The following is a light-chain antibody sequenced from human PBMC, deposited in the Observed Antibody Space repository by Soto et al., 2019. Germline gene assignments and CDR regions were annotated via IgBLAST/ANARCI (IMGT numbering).Light chain of an antibody. CDR1: QSIGND. J-gene: IGKJ4*01. CDR3: QQYNTWPRT. CDR2: GAS. Sequence: EIVMTQSPATLSVSRGERATLSCRASQSIGNDLAWYHHKPGQAPRLLIYGASNRATGIPAKFSGSGSGTEFTLTISSLQSEDFALYYCQQYNTWPRTFGGGTNVEIK. V-gene: IGKV3-15*01.